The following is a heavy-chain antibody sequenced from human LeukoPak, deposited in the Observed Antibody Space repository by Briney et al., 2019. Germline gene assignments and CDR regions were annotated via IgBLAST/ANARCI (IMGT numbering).Heavy chain of an antibody. Sequence: GGSLRLSCAASGLTFSTYAMRWIRQAPGKGLEWVSSIGGGGTTSYADSVKGRFTIPRDLSKITVYLQMNSLRAEDTAVYYCAQDRGARYPFGMDVWGQGTTVTVSS. CDR1: GLTFSTYA. D-gene: IGHD2-2*01. CDR2: IGGGGTT. V-gene: IGHV3-23*01. J-gene: IGHJ6*02. CDR3: AQDRGARYPFGMDV.